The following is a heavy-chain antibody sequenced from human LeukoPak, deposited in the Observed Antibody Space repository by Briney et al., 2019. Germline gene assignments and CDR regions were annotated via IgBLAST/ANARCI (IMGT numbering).Heavy chain of an antibody. Sequence: SETLSLTCTVSGVSISTIGYYWGWIRQPAGKGLEWIGRIYTSGSTNYNPSLKSRVTISVDTSKNQFSLKLSSVTAADTAVYYCARADYVWGSYREYYFDYWGQGTLVTVSS. CDR2: IYTSGST. D-gene: IGHD3-16*02. CDR1: GVSISTIGYY. CDR3: ARADYVWGSYREYYFDY. J-gene: IGHJ4*02. V-gene: IGHV4-4*07.